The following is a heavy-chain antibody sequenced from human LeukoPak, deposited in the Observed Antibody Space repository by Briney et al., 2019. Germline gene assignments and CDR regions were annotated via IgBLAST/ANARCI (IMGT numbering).Heavy chain of an antibody. CDR2: IHHSGST. V-gene: IGHV4-34*01. CDR3: ARLQLAHYFFDY. Sequence: SETLSLTCAVYGGSFSDYYWSWIRQPPGKGLEWIGEIHHSGSTNYNPSLKSRVTISVDTSKDQVSLKLSSVTAADTAVYYCARLQLAHYFFDYWDPGTLVTVSS. CDR1: GGSFSDYY. D-gene: IGHD6-13*01. J-gene: IGHJ4*02.